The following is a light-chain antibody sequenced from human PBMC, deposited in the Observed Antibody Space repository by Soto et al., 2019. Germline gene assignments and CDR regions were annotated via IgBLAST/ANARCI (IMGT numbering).Light chain of an antibody. CDR2: EVS. V-gene: IGLV2-8*01. J-gene: IGLJ1*01. Sequence: SVLTHPPSASGSPGQSVTISCTGTISDVGGYNYVSWYQQHPGKAPKLIISEVSKRPSGVPDRFSGSKSGNTASLTVSGLQAEDEADYYCTSHAGSNNYVFGTGTKVTVL. CDR3: TSHAGSNNYV. CDR1: ISDVGGYNY.